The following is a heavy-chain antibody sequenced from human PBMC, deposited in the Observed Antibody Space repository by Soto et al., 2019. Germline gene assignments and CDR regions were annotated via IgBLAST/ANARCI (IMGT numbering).Heavy chain of an antibody. D-gene: IGHD5-18*01. V-gene: IGHV3-15*01. CDR2: IKSKTDGGPT. CDR3: TTAMDTAMVIYYYYGMDV. J-gene: IGHJ6*02. CDR1: GFTFSNAW. Sequence: EVQLVESGGGLVKPGGSLRLSCAASGFTFSNAWMSWVRQAPGKGLEWVGRIKSKTDGGPTDYAAPVKGRFTISRDDSKNTLYLQMISLKTEDTAVYYCTTAMDTAMVIYYYYGMDVWGQGTTVTVSS.